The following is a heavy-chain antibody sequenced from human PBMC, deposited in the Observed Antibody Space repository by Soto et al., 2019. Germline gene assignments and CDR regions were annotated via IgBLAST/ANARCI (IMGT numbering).Heavy chain of an antibody. CDR3: ARLGVITTNAFDI. Sequence: GGSLRLSCAASGFTFSSYWMHWVRQAPGKGLVWVSRTNSDGSSTSYADSVKGRFTISRDNVENTLYLQMNSLRAEDTAVYYCARLGVITTNAFDIWGQGTMVTVSS. V-gene: IGHV3-74*01. CDR1: GFTFSSYW. J-gene: IGHJ3*02. D-gene: IGHD3-22*01. CDR2: TNSDGSST.